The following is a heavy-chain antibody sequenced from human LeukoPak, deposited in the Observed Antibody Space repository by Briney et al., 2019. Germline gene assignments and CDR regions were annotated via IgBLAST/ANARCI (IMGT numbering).Heavy chain of an antibody. CDR2: LSYDDTNE. CDR1: EFIFSRYA. D-gene: IGHD5-24*01. V-gene: IGHV3-30*04. CDR3: ARDRRDGNNLAFHFDY. Sequence: GGSLRLSCAASEFIFSRYAMHWVRQAPGKGLEWGAILSYDDTNEYYADSVAGRFTISRDNSKNTLYLQMNSLRPADTAVYYCARDRRDGNNLAFHFDYWGQGTLVTVSS. J-gene: IGHJ4*02.